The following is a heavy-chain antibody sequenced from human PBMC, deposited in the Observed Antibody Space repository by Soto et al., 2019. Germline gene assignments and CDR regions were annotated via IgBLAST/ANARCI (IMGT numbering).Heavy chain of an antibody. D-gene: IGHD4-4*01. J-gene: IGHJ6*02. CDR1: GGSISSGGYY. Sequence: QVQLQESGPGLVKPSQTLSLTCTVSGGSISSGGYYWSWIRQHPGKGLEWIGYIYYSGSTYYNPSLKSRVTISVYTSKNQFSLKLSSVTAADTAVYYCSRALRSVTTGGYYGMDVWGQVTTVTVSS. CDR2: IYYSGST. CDR3: SRALRSVTTGGYYGMDV. V-gene: IGHV4-31*03.